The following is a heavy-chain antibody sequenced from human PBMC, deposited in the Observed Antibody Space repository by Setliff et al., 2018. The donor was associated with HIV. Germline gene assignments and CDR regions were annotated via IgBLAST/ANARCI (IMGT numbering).Heavy chain of an antibody. J-gene: IGHJ4*02. CDR1: GGAFISHT. CDR3: ARGGDYDSSGYYVT. D-gene: IGHD3-22*01. V-gene: IGHV1-69*02. CDR2: IIPILGVP. Sequence: ASVKVSCKASGGAFISHTFTWVRQAPGQGLEWMGRIIPILGVPRYAQKFQGRVTITADKSTSTSYMHLSSLRAEDTAVYFCARGGDYDSSGYYVTWGQGSLVTVSS.